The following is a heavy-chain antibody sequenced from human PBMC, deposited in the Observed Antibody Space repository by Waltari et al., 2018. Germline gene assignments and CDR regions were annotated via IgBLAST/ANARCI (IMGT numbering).Heavy chain of an antibody. J-gene: IGHJ4*02. CDR1: GFTFSTYA. D-gene: IGHD6-19*01. CDR3: AKDQGDSRGWPIFDL. CDR2: IYSGGGHT. Sequence: EVQLLESGGGLVQPGGSLRLSCAASGFTFSTYAMSWVRQAPGKGLEWFSLIYSGGGHTFYADSVKGRFTISRDNSENTLYLQMKSLRAEDTAIYYCAKDQGDSRGWPIFDLWGQGTLVTVSS. V-gene: IGHV3-23*03.